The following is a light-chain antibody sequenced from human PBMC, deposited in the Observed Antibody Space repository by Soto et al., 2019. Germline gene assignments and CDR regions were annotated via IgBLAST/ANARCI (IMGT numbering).Light chain of an antibody. CDR3: CSYAGSNSYV. Sequence: QSVLTQPASVSGSPGQSITISCTGTGYYIGSYDLVSWYQQHPAKAPKLMLYEGDKRPSGVSYRFSGSKSGNTASLTISGLQAEDEADYYCCSYAGSNSYVFGPGTKVTVL. CDR1: GYYIGSYDL. V-gene: IGLV2-23*01. CDR2: EGD. J-gene: IGLJ1*01.